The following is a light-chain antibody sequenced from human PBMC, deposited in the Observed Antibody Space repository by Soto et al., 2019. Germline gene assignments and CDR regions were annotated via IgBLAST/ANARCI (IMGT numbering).Light chain of an antibody. CDR3: HVWDRRSHDEV. V-gene: IGLV3-21*02. CDR1: NIGSKN. J-gene: IGLJ2*01. Sequence: SYELTQPPSVSVAPGQTARITCGGDNIGSKNVHWYQQTPGQAPVLVVYDDSDRPSGIPERFSGSNSESTATLTISRVEAGDEADYYCHVWDRRSHDEVFGGGTKLTVL. CDR2: DDS.